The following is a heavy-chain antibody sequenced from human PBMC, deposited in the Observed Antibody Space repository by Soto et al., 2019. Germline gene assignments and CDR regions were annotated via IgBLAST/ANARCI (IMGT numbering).Heavy chain of an antibody. CDR1: GYTFTGYY. CDR3: ARAGGITGTTSLSGPHPGYYYYGMDV. Sequence: GASVKVSCKASGYTFTGYYMHWVRQAPGQGLEWMGWINPNSGGTNYAQKFQGWVTMTRDTSISTAYMELSRLRSDDTAVCYCARAGGITGTTSLSGPHPGYYYYGMDVWGQGTTVTVSS. J-gene: IGHJ6*02. V-gene: IGHV1-2*04. D-gene: IGHD1-7*01. CDR2: INPNSGGT.